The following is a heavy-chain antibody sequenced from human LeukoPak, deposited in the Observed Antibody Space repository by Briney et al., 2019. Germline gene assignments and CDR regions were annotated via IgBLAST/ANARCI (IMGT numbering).Heavy chain of an antibody. J-gene: IGHJ6*04. D-gene: IGHD3-10*01. CDR1: GFTFSSYW. CDR3: ARDGWRFGELSLLMDV. CDR2: IKQDGSEK. V-gene: IGHV3-7*01. Sequence: PGGSLRLSCAASGFTFSSYWMSWVRQAPGKGLEGVANIKQDGSEKYYVDSVKGRSTISRDNAKNSLYLQMNSLRAEDTAVYYCARDGWRFGELSLLMDVWGKGTTVTVSS.